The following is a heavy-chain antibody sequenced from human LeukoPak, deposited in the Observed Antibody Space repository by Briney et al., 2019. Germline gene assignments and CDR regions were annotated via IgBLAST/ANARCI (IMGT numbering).Heavy chain of an antibody. D-gene: IGHD5-18*01. V-gene: IGHV4-4*07. CDR1: DDSIISIY. Sequence: PSETLSLTCTFSDDSIISIYWSWIRQSAGKGLEWIGRIHSSVGTHYNPALKGPVTMSVDTTKNQISLNVTSVTAADTALYYCARSRRGYTSDCWEDWGQGTLVTVSS. CDR3: ARSRRGYTSDCWED. J-gene: IGHJ4*02. CDR2: IHSSVGT.